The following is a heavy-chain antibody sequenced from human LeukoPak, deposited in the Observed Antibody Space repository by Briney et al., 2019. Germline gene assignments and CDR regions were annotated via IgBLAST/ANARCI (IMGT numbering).Heavy chain of an antibody. Sequence: GGSLRLSCAASGNYWMHWVRQAPGKGQVWVSHINSDGSWTSYADSVKGRFTISKDNAKNTVYLQMNSLRAEDTAVYYCVSFYETYWGRGTLVTVSS. CDR3: VSFYETY. CDR2: INSDGSWT. V-gene: IGHV3-74*01. CDR1: GNYW. D-gene: IGHD2/OR15-2a*01. J-gene: IGHJ4*02.